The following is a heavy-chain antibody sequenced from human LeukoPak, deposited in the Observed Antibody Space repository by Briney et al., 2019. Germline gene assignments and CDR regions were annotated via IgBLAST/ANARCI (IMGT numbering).Heavy chain of an antibody. J-gene: IGHJ4*02. D-gene: IGHD2-21*02. CDR2: VYNSGDA. CDR1: GDSITSYY. V-gene: IGHV4-4*07. Sequence: SETLSLTCSVSGDSITSYYWSWIRQPAGKGLEWIGRVYNSGDAKYNPSLGSRVSMSLDTPNNQFSLKLTSVTAADTAVYYCARYGDPNYYFDSWGQGTLVTVSS. CDR3: ARYGDPNYYFDS.